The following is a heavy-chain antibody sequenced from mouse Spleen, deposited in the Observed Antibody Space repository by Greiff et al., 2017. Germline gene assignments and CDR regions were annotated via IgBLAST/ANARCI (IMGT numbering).Heavy chain of an antibody. CDR1: GFTFSSYA. CDR3: ARHDWSYYAMDY. J-gene: IGHJ4*01. CDR2: ISSGGGNT. D-gene: IGHD4-1*01. Sequence: EVMLVESGGGLVKLGGSLKLSCAASGFTFSSYAMSWVRQTPEKRLEWVATISSGGGNTYYPDSVKGRFTISRDNAKNTLYLQMSSLKSEDTAMYYCARHDWSYYAMDYWGQGTSVTVSS. V-gene: IGHV5-9*01.